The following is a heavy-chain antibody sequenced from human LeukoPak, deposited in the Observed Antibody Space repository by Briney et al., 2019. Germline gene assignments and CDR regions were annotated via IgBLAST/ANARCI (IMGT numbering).Heavy chain of an antibody. CDR3: AKDHGESYYGSGSLFDY. D-gene: IGHD3-10*01. V-gene: IGHV3-30*18. CDR1: GFTFSSYG. Sequence: GRSLRLSCAASGFTFSSYGMHWVRQAPGKGLEWVPVISYDGSNKYYADSVKGRFTISRDNSKNTLYLQMNSLRAEDTAVYYCAKDHGESYYGSGSLFDYWGQGTLVTVSS. CDR2: ISYDGSNK. J-gene: IGHJ4*02.